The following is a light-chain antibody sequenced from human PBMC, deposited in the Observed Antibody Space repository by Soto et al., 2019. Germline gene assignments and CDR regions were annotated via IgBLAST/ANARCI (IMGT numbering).Light chain of an antibody. CDR2: DAS. Sequence: EIVLTQSPATLSLSPGERATLSCGASQAVSSGYLAWYQQKPGLAPTLLIYDASSRAAGIPDRFSGSGSEIDFTLTISRLEPEDFAVYYRQQYGTSPISFGQGTRLEIK. CDR3: QQYGTSPIS. J-gene: IGKJ5*01. CDR1: QAVSSGY. V-gene: IGKV3D-20*01.